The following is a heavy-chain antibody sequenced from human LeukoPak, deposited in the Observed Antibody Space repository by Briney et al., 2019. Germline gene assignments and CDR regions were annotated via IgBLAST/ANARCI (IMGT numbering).Heavy chain of an antibody. CDR3: ASTYYYDSSGPSSGAFDI. J-gene: IGHJ3*02. Sequence: ASVKVSCKASGYTFTGYYMHWVRQAPGQGLEWMGWINPNSGGTNYAQKFQGRVTMTRDTSISTAYMELSRLRSDDTAVYYCASTYYYDSSGPSSGAFDIWGQGTMVTVSS. V-gene: IGHV1-2*02. D-gene: IGHD3-22*01. CDR2: INPNSGGT. CDR1: GYTFTGYY.